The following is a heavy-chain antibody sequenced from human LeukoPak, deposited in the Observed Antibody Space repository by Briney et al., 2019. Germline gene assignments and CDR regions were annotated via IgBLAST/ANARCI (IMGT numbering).Heavy chain of an antibody. V-gene: IGHV3-74*01. Sequence: GGSLRLSCAASGFTFSSYWMHWVRQAPGKGLVWVSRINSDGSSTSSADSVKGRFTISRDNAKNTLYLQMNSLRAEDTAVYYCATGITGTFGNRDYWGQGTLVTVSS. CDR3: ATGITGTFGNRDY. D-gene: IGHD1-7*01. CDR1: GFTFSSYW. CDR2: INSDGSST. J-gene: IGHJ4*02.